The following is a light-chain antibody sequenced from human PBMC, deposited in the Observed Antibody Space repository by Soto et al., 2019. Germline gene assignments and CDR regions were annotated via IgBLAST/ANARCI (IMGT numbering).Light chain of an antibody. V-gene: IGKV1-33*01. J-gene: IGKJ2*01. CDR2: DAS. Sequence: DIQMTQSPSSLSASIGDTVTITCQASQDITNYLNWYQQKPGKAPKLLIYDASNLETGVPSRFSGSGSGTHFTFTISSLQPEDIATYYCQQYDNLPRYTFGQGTKLESK. CDR3: QQYDNLPRYT. CDR1: QDITNY.